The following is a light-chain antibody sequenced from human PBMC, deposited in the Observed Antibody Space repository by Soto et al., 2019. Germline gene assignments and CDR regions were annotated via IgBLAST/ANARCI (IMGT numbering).Light chain of an antibody. CDR1: QDIGSH. V-gene: IGKV1D-16*01. J-gene: IGKJ5*01. CDR2: FAS. Sequence: DIQMTQSPSSLSASVGDRVTITCRASQDIGSHLAWYQQKPEKAPKSLIYFASTLQSGVPSRFSASGSGTDFTLTISSLQPEDFATYYCQQFRSFPNTFGQGTRLEIK. CDR3: QQFRSFPNT.